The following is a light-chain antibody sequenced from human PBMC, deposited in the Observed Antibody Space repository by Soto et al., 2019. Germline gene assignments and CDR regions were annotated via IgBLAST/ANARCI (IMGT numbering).Light chain of an antibody. CDR2: DAS. CDR3: QQYDTFPRT. J-gene: IGKJ1*01. V-gene: IGKV1-5*01. CDR1: QNINKW. Sequence: DIQMTQSPSTLSASVGDRVVITCRASQNINKWLAWYQQKPGKAPKFLIYDASTLETGVPSRLSGSGSGTEFTLTISSLQPDDFATFYCQQYDTFPRTFGQGTKVEI.